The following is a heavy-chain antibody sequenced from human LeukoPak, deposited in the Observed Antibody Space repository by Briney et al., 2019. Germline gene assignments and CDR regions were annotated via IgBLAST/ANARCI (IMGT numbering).Heavy chain of an antibody. CDR1: GGSISRGGYY. Sequence: SETLSLTCTVSGGSISRGGYYWSWIRQYPGKGLEWIGCIFDSGTTHNNPSLKRRVTISIDTSKNQFSLKLSSVTAADTAVYYCARSGSGDWFDPWGQGTLVTVSS. V-gene: IGHV4-31*03. D-gene: IGHD2-15*01. CDR3: ARSGSGDWFDP. CDR2: IFDSGTT. J-gene: IGHJ5*02.